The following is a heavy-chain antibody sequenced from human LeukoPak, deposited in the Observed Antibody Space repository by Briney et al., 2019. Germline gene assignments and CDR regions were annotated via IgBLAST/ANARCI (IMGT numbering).Heavy chain of an antibody. J-gene: IGHJ4*02. CDR1: GGSFSGYY. CDR3: AAVGYCTNGVCPTASDY. V-gene: IGHV4-34*01. D-gene: IGHD2-8*01. Sequence: SETLSLTCAVYGGSFSGYYWSWIRQPPGKGLEWIGEINHSGSTNYNPSLKSRVTISVDTSKNQFSLKLSSVTAADTAVYYCAAVGYCTNGVCPTASDYWAREPWSPSPQ. CDR2: INHSGST.